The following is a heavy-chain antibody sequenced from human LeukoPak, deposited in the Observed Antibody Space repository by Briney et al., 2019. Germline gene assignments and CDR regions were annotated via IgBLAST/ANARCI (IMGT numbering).Heavy chain of an antibody. D-gene: IGHD3-22*01. V-gene: IGHV2-5*01. J-gene: IGHJ5*02. Sequence: SGPTLVKPTQTLTLTCTFSGFSFSTSGVGVGWIRQPPGKALEWLALIYWNDEKRYSPSLKSRLTITKATSKNQVVLTMTNMDPVDTATYYCAHRHVGYSNSYWFDPWGQGTLVTVSS. CDR3: AHRHVGYSNSYWFDP. CDR1: GFSFSTSGVG. CDR2: IYWNDEK.